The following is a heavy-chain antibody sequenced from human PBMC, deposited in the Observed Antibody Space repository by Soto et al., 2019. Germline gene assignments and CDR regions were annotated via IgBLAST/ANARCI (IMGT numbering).Heavy chain of an antibody. V-gene: IGHV4-39*07. J-gene: IGHJ4*02. CDR1: GGSISSGAHY. D-gene: IGHD2-15*01. CDR2: IYYSGST. Sequence: SETLSLTCTVSGGSISSGAHYWGWIRQPPGKGLEWIGTIYYSGSTYYNPSLKSRLTISVDTSKNQFSLRLTSVTAADTAVYYCARSGGTYGTLDYWGEGTLVTVSS. CDR3: ARSGGTYGTLDY.